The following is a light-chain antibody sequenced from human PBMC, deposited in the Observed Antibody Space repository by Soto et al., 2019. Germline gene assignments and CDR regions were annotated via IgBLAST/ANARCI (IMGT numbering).Light chain of an antibody. CDR1: SSDVGGNKY. CDR2: DVS. J-gene: IGLJ1*01. Sequence: QSALTQPASVSGSPGQSITISCTGTSSDVGGNKYVSWYQHYPGKAPKLMICDVSNRPSGVSNRFSGSKSGNTASLTISGLQAEDEADYYCSAYTGSTYVFGTVTEVTVL. V-gene: IGLV2-14*03. CDR3: SAYTGSTYV.